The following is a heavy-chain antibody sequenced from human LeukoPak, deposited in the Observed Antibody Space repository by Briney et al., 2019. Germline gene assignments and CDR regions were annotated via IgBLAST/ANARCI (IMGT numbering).Heavy chain of an antibody. J-gene: IGHJ6*03. D-gene: IGHD2-2*01. Sequence: PGGSLRLSCAASGFTFSSYEMNWVRQAPGKGLEWVSYISSSGSTIYYADSVKGRFTISRDNAKNTLNLQMNSLRAEDTAVYYCAKAGGYCSSTSCYLFDYYYYYMDVWGKGTTVTISS. CDR1: GFTFSSYE. CDR2: ISSSGSTI. CDR3: AKAGGYCSSTSCYLFDYYYYYMDV. V-gene: IGHV3-48*03.